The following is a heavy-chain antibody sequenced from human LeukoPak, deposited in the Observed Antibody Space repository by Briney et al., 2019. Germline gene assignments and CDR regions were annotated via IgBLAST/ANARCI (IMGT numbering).Heavy chain of an antibody. D-gene: IGHD3-9*01. CDR1: GFTFSSYS. V-gene: IGHV3-48*01. J-gene: IGHJ4*02. CDR2: ISSSSSTI. Sequence: GGSLRLSCAASGFTFSSYSMNWVRQAPGKGLAWVSYISSSSSTIYYADSVKGRFTISRDNAKNSLYLQMNSLRAEDTAVYYCARFDDILTGYYNGFDYWGQGTLVTVSS. CDR3: ARFDDILTGYYNGFDY.